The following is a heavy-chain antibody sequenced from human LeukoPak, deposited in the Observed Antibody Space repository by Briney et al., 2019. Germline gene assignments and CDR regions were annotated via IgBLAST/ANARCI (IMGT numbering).Heavy chain of an antibody. D-gene: IGHD3-16*01. V-gene: IGHV1-18*01. CDR3: ARGALGELKGEYFQR. CDR1: GYTFISYG. J-gene: IGHJ1*01. Sequence: ASVNVSCKASGYTFISYGISWVRQAPGQGLEWMGWISAYNGNTNYAQKLQGRVTMTTDTSTSTAYMELRSLRSDDTAVYYCARGALGELKGEYFQRWGQGTLVTVSS. CDR2: ISAYNGNT.